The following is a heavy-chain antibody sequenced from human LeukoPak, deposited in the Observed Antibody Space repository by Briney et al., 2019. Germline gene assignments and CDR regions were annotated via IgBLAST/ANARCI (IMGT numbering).Heavy chain of an antibody. CDR2: ISSTSSYI. Sequence: GGSLTLSCVASGFTFSSYNMNWVRQAPAKGLEWVSSISSTSSYIYYADSVKGRFTISRDNANNSLYLQMNSLRAEDTAVYYCARHQQQLILDYWGQGTLVTVSS. CDR3: ARHQQQLILDY. J-gene: IGHJ4*02. D-gene: IGHD6-13*01. V-gene: IGHV3-21*01. CDR1: GFTFSSYN.